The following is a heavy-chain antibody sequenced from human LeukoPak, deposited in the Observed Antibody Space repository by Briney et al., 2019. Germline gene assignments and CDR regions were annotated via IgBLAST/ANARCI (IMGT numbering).Heavy chain of an antibody. V-gene: IGHV3-7*05. CDR3: ARGGYRPDY. J-gene: IGHJ4*02. CDR2: ITEDGSEK. Sequence: GGSLRLSCAASGFTLSSFSMSWVRQAPGKGLEWVAKITEDGSEKYYLDSVKGRFTISRDNAKSSLHLQMDSLRAEDTAVYYCARGGYRPDYWGQGTLVTVSS. D-gene: IGHD5-12*01. CDR1: GFTLSSFS.